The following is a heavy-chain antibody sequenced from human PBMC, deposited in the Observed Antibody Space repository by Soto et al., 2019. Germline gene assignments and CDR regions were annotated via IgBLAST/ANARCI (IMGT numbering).Heavy chain of an antibody. CDR1: GGSISSYY. V-gene: IGHV4-59*01. J-gene: IGHJ4*02. D-gene: IGHD1-26*01. CDR2: IYYSGST. CDR3: ARERTSGSYEGLDY. Sequence: PSETLSLTCTVSGGSISSYYWSWIRQPPGKGLEWIGYIYYSGSTNYNPSLKSRVTISVDTSKNQFSLKLSSVTAADTAVYYWARERTSGSYEGLDYWGPGTLVSVSS.